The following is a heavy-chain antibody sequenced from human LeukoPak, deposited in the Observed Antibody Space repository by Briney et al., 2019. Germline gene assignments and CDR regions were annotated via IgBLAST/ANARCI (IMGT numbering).Heavy chain of an antibody. J-gene: IGHJ4*02. D-gene: IGHD3-16*01. CDR2: ISGDGGST. V-gene: IGHV3-43*02. CDR3: AKDIRSGRHGLWGSSDY. CDR1: GFTFEDYA. Sequence: PGGSLRLSCAAYGFTFEDYAMHWVRQAPGKVLEWVSLISGDGGSTYYADSVKGRFTISRDNSKNSLYLQMNSLRTEVTALYYCAKDIRSGRHGLWGSSDYWGQGTLVTVSS.